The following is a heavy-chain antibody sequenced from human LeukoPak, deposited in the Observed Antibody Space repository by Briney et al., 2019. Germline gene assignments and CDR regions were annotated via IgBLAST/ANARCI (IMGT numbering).Heavy chain of an antibody. J-gene: IGHJ6*02. CDR2: INHSGST. D-gene: IGHD2-15*01. Sequence: SETLSLTCAVYGGSFSGYYWSWIRQPPGKGREWIGEINHSGSTNYNPSLKSRVTISVDTSKNQFSLKLSSVTAADTAVYYCARGRYCSGGSCPRRSYYYYYGMDVWGQGTTVTVSS. V-gene: IGHV4-34*01. CDR3: ARGRYCSGGSCPRRSYYYYYGMDV. CDR1: GGSFSGYY.